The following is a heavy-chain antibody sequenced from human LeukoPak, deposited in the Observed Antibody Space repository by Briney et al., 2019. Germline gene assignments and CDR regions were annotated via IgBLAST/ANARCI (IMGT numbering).Heavy chain of an antibody. J-gene: IGHJ4*02. V-gene: IGHV1-69*13. Sequence: ASVKVSCKASGGTFSSYAISWVRQAPGQGLEWMGGIIPIFGTANYAQKFQGRVTITADEPTSTAYMELSSLRSEDTAVYYCARDPLPPRYSSSWYAQKDIDYWGQGTLVTVSS. CDR1: GGTFSSYA. D-gene: IGHD6-13*01. CDR3: ARDPLPPRYSSSWYAQKDIDY. CDR2: IIPIFGTA.